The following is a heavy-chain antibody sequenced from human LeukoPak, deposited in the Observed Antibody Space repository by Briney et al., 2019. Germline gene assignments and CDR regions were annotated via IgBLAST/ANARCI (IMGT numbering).Heavy chain of an antibody. J-gene: IGHJ5*02. Sequence: SQTLSLTCAVSGVSISSGGYSWSWIRQPPGKGLEWIGYIYHSGSTYYNPSLKSRVTISVDRSKNQFSLKLSSVTAADTAVYYCARAQSRDSNWFDPWGQGTLVTVSS. CDR1: GVSISSGGYS. CDR2: IYHSGST. D-gene: IGHD3/OR15-3a*01. CDR3: ARAQSRDSNWFDP. V-gene: IGHV4-30-2*01.